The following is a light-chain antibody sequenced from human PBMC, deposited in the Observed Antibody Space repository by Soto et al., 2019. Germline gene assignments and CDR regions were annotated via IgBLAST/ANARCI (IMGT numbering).Light chain of an antibody. CDR2: GAS. CDR3: QQYNNWPPRT. CDR1: QSISNS. J-gene: IGKJ2*01. Sequence: DIVMTQSPASLSVSPGETATLSCRASQSISNSLAWYQQKPGQAPSLLTYGASTRATGIPARFSGSGSGTEFTLTISSLQSEDSALYYCQQYNNWPPRTFGQGTKLEIK. V-gene: IGKV3-15*01.